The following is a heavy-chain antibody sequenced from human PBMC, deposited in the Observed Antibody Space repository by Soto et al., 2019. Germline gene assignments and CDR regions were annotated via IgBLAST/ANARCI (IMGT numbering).Heavy chain of an antibody. Sequence: QVQLQQWGAGLLKPSETLSLTCAVYGGSFSGYYWSWIRQPPGKGLEWIGEINHSGSTNYNPSLKSRVTISVDTSKNQFSLKLSSVTAADTAGYYCARDDPRGHYGMDVWGQGTTVTVSS. V-gene: IGHV4-34*01. CDR1: GGSFSGYY. CDR2: INHSGST. J-gene: IGHJ6*02. CDR3: ARDDPRGHYGMDV.